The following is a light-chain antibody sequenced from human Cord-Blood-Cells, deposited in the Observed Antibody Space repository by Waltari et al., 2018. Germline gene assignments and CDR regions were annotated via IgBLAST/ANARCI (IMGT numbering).Light chain of an antibody. V-gene: IGLV2-23*01. J-gene: IGLJ3*02. CDR2: EGS. Sequence: QSALTHPASVSGSPGQSITIPCTGTSSDVGSYNLVSWYQQHPVNAPKLMIYEGSKRPSGVSNRFSGSKSGNTASLTIAGLQAEDEADYYCCSYAGSSTWVFGGGTKLTVL. CDR1: SSDVGSYNL. CDR3: CSYAGSSTWV.